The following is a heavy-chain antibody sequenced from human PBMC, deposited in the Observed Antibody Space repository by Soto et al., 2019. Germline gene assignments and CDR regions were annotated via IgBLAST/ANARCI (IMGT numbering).Heavy chain of an antibody. CDR2: INVYNGNT. CDR1: GYTFTSYA. Sequence: QVQLVQSGAEVKKPGASVKVSCKASGYTFTSYAISWVRQAPGQGLEWMGWINVYNGNTKYAQKLQGRATMTTDTPTSTAYMELRSLRADDTAVYCCARDLGAGLVDYWGQGTLVTVSS. D-gene: IGHD6-19*01. V-gene: IGHV1-18*01. CDR3: ARDLGAGLVDY. J-gene: IGHJ4*02.